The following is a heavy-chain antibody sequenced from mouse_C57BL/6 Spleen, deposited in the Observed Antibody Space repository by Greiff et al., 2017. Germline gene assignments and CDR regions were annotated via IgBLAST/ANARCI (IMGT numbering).Heavy chain of an antibody. Sequence: EVKLMESGGDLVKPGGSLKLSCAASGFTFSSYGMSWVRQTPEKRLEWVATISSGGSYTYYPDSVKGRFTISRDNAKNTLYLQMSSLKSEDTAMYYCAREGLLRYLDYWGQGTTLTVSS. CDR3: AREGLLRYLDY. J-gene: IGHJ2*01. V-gene: IGHV5-6*01. CDR1: GFTFSSYG. CDR2: ISSGGSYT. D-gene: IGHD1-1*01.